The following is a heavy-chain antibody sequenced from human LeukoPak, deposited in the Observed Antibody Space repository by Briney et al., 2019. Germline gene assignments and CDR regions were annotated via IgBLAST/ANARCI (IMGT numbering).Heavy chain of an antibody. CDR3: ARSNKYSSSSPFDY. J-gene: IGHJ4*02. CDR1: GGSISSYY. CDR2: IYTSGST. Sequence: PSETLSLTCTVSGGSISSYYWSWIRQPAGKGLEWIGRIYTSGSTNYNPSLKSRVTMSVGTSKNQFSLKLSSVTAADTAVYYCARSNKYSSSSPFDYWGQGTLVTVSS. D-gene: IGHD6-6*01. V-gene: IGHV4-4*07.